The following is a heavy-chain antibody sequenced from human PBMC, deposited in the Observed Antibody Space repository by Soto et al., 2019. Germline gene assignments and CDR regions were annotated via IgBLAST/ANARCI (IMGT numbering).Heavy chain of an antibody. CDR3: AKAVIVATITGRGTSFDY. D-gene: IGHD5-12*01. CDR2: VSGYDGDT. CDR1: GYTFTSYH. Sequence: QVQLVQSGAEVKKPGASVRVSCKASGYTFTSYHIAWVRQAPGQGLEWMGSVSGYDGDTNYAQSFQGRVTMTTDPSTNTAYMELRSLRSDDTAMYFCAKAVIVATITGRGTSFDYWGQGTLVTVSS. V-gene: IGHV1-18*01. J-gene: IGHJ4*02.